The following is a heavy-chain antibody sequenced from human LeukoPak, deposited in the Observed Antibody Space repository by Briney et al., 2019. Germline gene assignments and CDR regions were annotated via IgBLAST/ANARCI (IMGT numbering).Heavy chain of an antibody. CDR3: ARDRYRYQPGYSSSFRSYNWFDP. V-gene: IGHV1-18*01. J-gene: IGHJ5*02. Sequence: ASVKVSCKASGYTFTSYGISWVRQAPGQGLEWMGWISAYNGNTNYAQKLQGRVTMTTDTSTSTAYMELRSLRSDDTAVYYCARDRYRYQPGYSSSFRSYNWFDPWGQGTLVTVSS. D-gene: IGHD6-13*01. CDR1: GYTFTSYG. CDR2: ISAYNGNT.